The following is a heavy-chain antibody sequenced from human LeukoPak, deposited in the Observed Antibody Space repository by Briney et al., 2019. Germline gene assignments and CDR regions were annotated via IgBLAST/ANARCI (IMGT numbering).Heavy chain of an antibody. CDR1: GFTFSSYA. V-gene: IGHV3-23*01. J-gene: IGHJ4*02. CDR2: ISGSGGST. Sequence: GVALTLSCAASGFTFSSYAMSWVRQAPGKGLEWVSAISGSGGSTYYADSLKGRFTISRDNSKNTLYLQMNSLRAEDTAVYYCAKADGYSYGPVVYWGQGPLVSVSS. CDR3: AKADGYSYGPVVY. D-gene: IGHD5-18*01.